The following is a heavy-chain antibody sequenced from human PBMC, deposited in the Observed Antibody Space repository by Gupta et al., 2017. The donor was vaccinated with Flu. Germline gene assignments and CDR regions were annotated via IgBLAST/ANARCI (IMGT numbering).Heavy chain of an antibody. CDR1: GFIFSYYG. D-gene: IGHD2-15*01. J-gene: IGHJ4*02. CDR3: AKDERGFCSGGDCYPQIFDY. CDR2: ISYDGTYI. Sequence: QVHLVESGGGAVQSGTSLRLSCTASGFIFSYYGMHWVRQAPGRGLEWVAIISYDGTYIHYADSVKGRFTISRDNSKNTLYLQMNSLRVEDTAVYYCAKDERGFCSGGDCYPQIFDYWGQGTLVTVSS. V-gene: IGHV3-30*18.